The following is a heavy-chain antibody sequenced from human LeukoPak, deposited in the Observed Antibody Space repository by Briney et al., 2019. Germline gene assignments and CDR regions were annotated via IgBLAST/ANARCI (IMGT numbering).Heavy chain of an antibody. Sequence: GGSLRLCCEASGFTFNNYWMHWVRQVPGEGLVWVSHINSDGSSTSYADSVKGRFTVSRDNAKNTLYLLMSNLRAEDTAVYYCARVTVSGWYTALDYWGQGTLVTVSS. D-gene: IGHD6-19*01. V-gene: IGHV3-74*01. J-gene: IGHJ4*02. CDR1: GFTFNNYW. CDR2: INSDGSST. CDR3: ARVTVSGWYTALDY.